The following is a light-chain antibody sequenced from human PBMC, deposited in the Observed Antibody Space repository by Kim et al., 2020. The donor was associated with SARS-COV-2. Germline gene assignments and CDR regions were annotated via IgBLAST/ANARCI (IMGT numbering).Light chain of an antibody. V-gene: IGKV1-5*01. CDR3: RQYNTYSPWT. Sequence: GDRVTITCRASQNIGTSLAWYQQKPGRAPKHLIFDASSFESGVPSRFSGSRSAAEFTLTISSLQPDDFATYYCRQYNTYSPWTFGQGTKVEIK. CDR2: DAS. CDR1: QNIGTS. J-gene: IGKJ1*01.